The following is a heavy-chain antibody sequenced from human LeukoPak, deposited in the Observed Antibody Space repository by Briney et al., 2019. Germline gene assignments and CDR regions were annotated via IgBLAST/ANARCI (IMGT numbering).Heavy chain of an antibody. J-gene: IGHJ4*02. CDR1: GGTFGSYA. CDR3: ARMQVVRGVTSFDY. CDR2: IIPILGIA. Sequence: SVKVSCKASGGTFGSYAISWVRQGPGQGLEWMGRIIPILGIANYAQKFQGRVTITAYESTSTAYMELSSLRSEDTAVYYCARMQVVRGVTSFDYWGQGTLVTVSS. V-gene: IGHV1-69*04. D-gene: IGHD3-10*01.